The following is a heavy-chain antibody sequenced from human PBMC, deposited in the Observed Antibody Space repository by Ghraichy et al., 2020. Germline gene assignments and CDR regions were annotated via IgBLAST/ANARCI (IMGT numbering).Heavy chain of an antibody. CDR1: GFTFSSYA. J-gene: IGHJ6*02. V-gene: IGHV3-23*01. Sequence: LSLTCAASGFTFSSYAMSWVRQAPGKGLEWVSAISGSGGSTYYADSVKGRFTISRDNSKNTLYLQMNSLRAEDTAVYYCAKVQDFWSGYYYYGMDVWGQGTTVTVSS. D-gene: IGHD3-3*01. CDR3: AKVQDFWSGYYYYGMDV. CDR2: ISGSGGST.